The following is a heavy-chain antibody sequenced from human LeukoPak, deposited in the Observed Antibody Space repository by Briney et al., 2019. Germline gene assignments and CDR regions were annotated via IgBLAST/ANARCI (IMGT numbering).Heavy chain of an antibody. D-gene: IGHD6-6*01. J-gene: IGHJ6*03. V-gene: IGHV4-34*01. CDR2: INHSGST. CDR3: ASVRARKSIAARPGSSLGYYLDV. CDR1: GGSFSGYY. Sequence: SETLSLTRAVYGGSFSGYYWSWIRQPPGKGLEWIGEINHSGSTNYNPSLKSRVTISVDTSKNQFSLKLSSVTAADTAVYYCASVRARKSIAARPGSSLGYYLDVWGKGTTVTVSS.